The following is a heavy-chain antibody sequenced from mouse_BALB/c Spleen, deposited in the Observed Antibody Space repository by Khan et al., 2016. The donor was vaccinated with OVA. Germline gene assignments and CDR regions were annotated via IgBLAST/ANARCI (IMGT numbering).Heavy chain of an antibody. V-gene: IGHV1S29*02. CDR2: FFPNSGGS. Sequence: VQLQQPGPEVVKPGASVKISCKASGYTFTDYNMDWVKQRHGKSLEWIGYFFPNSGGSGYNQKFKTKATLTVDISSNTAYMDLRSLTSEDSAVYYCVRSGYGSFAFWGQGTLVTVS. CDR1: GYTFTDYN. J-gene: IGHJ3*01. D-gene: IGHD1-2*01. CDR3: VRSGYGSFAF.